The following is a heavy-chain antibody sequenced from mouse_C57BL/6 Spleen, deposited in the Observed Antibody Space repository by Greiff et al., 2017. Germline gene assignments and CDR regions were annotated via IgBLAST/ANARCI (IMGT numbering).Heavy chain of an antibody. CDR3: ARAYYCGSSCGGAMGC. V-gene: IGHV1-7*01. CDR2: INPSSGYT. D-gene: IGHD1-1*01. CDR1: GYTFTSYW. J-gene: IGHJ4*01. Sequence: VQLQQSGAELAKPGASVKLSCKASGYTFTSYWMHWVKQRPGQGLEWIGYINPSSGYTKYNQKFKDKATLTADKSSSTAYMQLSSLTYEDSTVFYCARAYYCGSSCGGAMGCWGQGTSVTVSS.